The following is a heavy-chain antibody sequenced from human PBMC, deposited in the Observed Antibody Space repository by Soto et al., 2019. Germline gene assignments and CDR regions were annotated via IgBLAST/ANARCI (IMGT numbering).Heavy chain of an antibody. CDR3: ARGDNTGYYPY. Sequence: CGPKLGNATQTRTPTCTHSRFSLATRGGGVGGIGQPPGKDLEWLELIYWDDEKRYSPSLKNRLTITKDTSKNQVALTMTNMDPVDTATYYCARGDNTGYYPYWGQGTLVTVSS. CDR1: RFSLATRGGG. J-gene: IGHJ4*02. V-gene: IGHV2-5*02. CDR2: IYWDDEK. D-gene: IGHD3-9*01.